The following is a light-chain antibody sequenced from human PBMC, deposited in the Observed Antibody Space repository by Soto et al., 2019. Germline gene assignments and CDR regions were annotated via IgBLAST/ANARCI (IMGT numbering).Light chain of an antibody. CDR3: QQYNSYSLT. J-gene: IGKJ1*01. CDR2: KAS. V-gene: IGKV1-5*03. CDR1: QTISNW. Sequence: KMNKSPATLLAYEGERVTITCQASQTISNWLAWCQQKPGKAPKLLIYKASTLESGVPSRFSGSGSGTEYTLTISSLQPEDFATYYCQQYNSYSLTCGQGTKVDI.